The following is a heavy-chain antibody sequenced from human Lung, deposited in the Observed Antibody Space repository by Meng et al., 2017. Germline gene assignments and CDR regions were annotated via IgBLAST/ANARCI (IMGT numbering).Heavy chain of an antibody. Sequence: QVTRDASGPGRVKASGHMSLTCAVSCCSISSSNWWRWVRQPPGKGLEWIGEIYHSGSTNYNPSLKSRVTISVDKSKNQFSLKLSSVTAADTAVYYCARRGLWLDPQNFDYWGQGTLVTVSS. CDR3: ARRGLWLDPQNFDY. CDR1: CCSISSSNW. CDR2: IYHSGST. J-gene: IGHJ4*02. V-gene: IGHV4-4*02. D-gene: IGHD6-19*01.